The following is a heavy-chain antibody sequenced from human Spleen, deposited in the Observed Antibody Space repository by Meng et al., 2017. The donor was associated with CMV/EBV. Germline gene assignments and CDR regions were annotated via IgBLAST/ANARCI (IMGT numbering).Heavy chain of an antibody. J-gene: IGHJ5*02. D-gene: IGHD3-3*01. CDR2: IYWNDDG. Sequence: VGVGWVRQPPGKAPEWLALIYWNDDGRYNPSLQNRLTTTKDTSKNQVFLTMTNMDPVDTATYYCARVPKYDFWTGYYTGIGWFDPWGQGTLVTVSS. CDR3: ARVPKYDFWTGYYTGIGWFDP. CDR1: VG. V-gene: IGHV2-5*01.